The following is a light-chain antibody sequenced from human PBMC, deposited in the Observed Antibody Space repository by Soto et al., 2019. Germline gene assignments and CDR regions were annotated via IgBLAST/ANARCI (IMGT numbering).Light chain of an antibody. CDR1: SSHVGGYNY. CDR2: DVS. J-gene: IGLJ3*02. V-gene: IGLV2-11*01. CDR3: CSYAGNLLWV. Sequence: QSALTQPRSVSGSPGQSVTISCTETSSHVGGYNYVSWYQQHPGKAPKLVIYDVSKRPSGVPDRFSGSKSAITASLTISGLQAEDEVDYYCCSYAGNLLWVFGGGTKVTVL.